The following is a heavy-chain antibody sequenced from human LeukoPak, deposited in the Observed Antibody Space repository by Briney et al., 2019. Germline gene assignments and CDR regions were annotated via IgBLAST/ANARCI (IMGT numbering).Heavy chain of an antibody. D-gene: IGHD4/OR15-4a*01. CDR1: GFTFSGSA. V-gene: IGHV3-73*01. Sequence: GGSLRLSCAASGFTFSGSALHWVRQAPGKGLEWVGRIRSKGNSYATEYAASVKGRFTISRDDSKNTAYLQVNSLNREDTAVYYCRRRADYGDTTSDYWGQGTLVTVSS. CDR3: RRRADYGDTTSDY. CDR2: IRSKGNSYAT. J-gene: IGHJ4*02.